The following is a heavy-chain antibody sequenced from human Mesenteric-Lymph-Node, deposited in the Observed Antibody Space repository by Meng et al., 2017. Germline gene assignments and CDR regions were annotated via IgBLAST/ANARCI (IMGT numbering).Heavy chain of an antibody. CDR3: ARGKQDAWELLAY. D-gene: IGHD1-26*01. V-gene: IGHV4-34*01. CDR2: IDDSGST. J-gene: IGHJ4*02. Sequence: QAQLKQWAAGLLKPSETLSLACAVYGASFSCYYWSWIRQPPGKGLEWIGDIDDSGSTNYNPSLNSRISISLDESKNHFSLKVNSVTAADTAVYYCARGKQDAWELLAYWGQGALVTVSS. CDR1: GASFSCYY.